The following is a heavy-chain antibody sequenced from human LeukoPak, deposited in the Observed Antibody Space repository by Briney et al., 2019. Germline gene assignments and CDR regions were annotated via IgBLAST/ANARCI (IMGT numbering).Heavy chain of an antibody. CDR1: GFTFSSYW. J-gene: IGHJ4*02. D-gene: IGHD1-26*01. V-gene: IGHV3-7*01. CDR3: ARAGGSYRLDY. Sequence: PGGSLRLSCAASGFTFSSYWMSWVRQAPGKGLEWVANIKQDGSEKYYVDSVKGRFTISRDNAKNSLYLQMNSLRAEDTAVYSCARAGGSYRLDYWGQGTLVTVSS. CDR2: IKQDGSEK.